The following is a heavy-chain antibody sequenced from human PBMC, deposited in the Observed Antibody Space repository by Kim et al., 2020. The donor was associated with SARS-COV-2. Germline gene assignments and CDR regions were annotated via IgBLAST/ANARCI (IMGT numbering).Heavy chain of an antibody. V-gene: IGHV3-21*01. D-gene: IGHD6-6*01. CDR2: ISSSSSYI. J-gene: IGHJ6*02. CDR3: ARDRVGVGSSLYYYYGMDV. Sequence: GGSLRLSCAASGFTFSSYSMNWVRQAPGKGLEWVSSISSSSSYIYYADSVKGRFTISRDNAKNSLYLQMNSLRAEDTAVYYCARDRVGVGSSLYYYYGMDVWGPGTTVTVSS. CDR1: GFTFSSYS.